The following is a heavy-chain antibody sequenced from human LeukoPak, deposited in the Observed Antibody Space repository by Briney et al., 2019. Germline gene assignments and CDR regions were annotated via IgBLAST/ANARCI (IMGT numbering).Heavy chain of an antibody. Sequence: SETLSLTCAVYGGSFSAYYWSWIRQPPGKGLEWIGEINQSGNTNYNPSLKSRVTISVDTSKNQFSLKLSSVTAADTAVYYCARDPRLCSGGSCYSGWFDPWGQGTLVTVSS. V-gene: IGHV4-34*01. J-gene: IGHJ5*02. CDR3: ARDPRLCSGGSCYSGWFDP. D-gene: IGHD2-15*01. CDR1: GGSFSAYY. CDR2: INQSGNT.